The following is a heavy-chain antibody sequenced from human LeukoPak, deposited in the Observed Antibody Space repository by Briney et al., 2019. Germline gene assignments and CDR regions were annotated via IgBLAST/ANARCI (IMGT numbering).Heavy chain of an antibody. V-gene: IGHV4-34*01. J-gene: IGHJ3*02. D-gene: IGHD6-19*01. CDR1: GGSFSGYY. CDR2: INHSGST. Sequence: PSETLSLTCAVYGGSFSGYYWSWIRQPPGKGLEWIGEINHSGSTNYNPSLKSRVTISVDTSKNQFSLKLSSVTAADTAVYYCARGKISGYSSGWYNPRGAFDIWGQGTMVTVSS. CDR3: ARGKISGYSSGWYNPRGAFDI.